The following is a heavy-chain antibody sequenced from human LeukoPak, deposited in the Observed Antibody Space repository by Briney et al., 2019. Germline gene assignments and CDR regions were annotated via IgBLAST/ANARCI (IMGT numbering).Heavy chain of an antibody. CDR1: GCSIRSYY. CDR2: IYFSGST. D-gene: IGHD3-3*01. J-gene: IGHJ4*02. V-gene: IGHV4-59*01. CDR3: ARSYDTNFDY. Sequence: SETLSLTCTVSGCSIRSYYWSWIRQPPGKGLEWIGYIYFSGSTSYNPSLKSRVTISVDRSKNQFSLRLSSVAAADTAVYYCARSYDTNFDYWGQGTLVTVSS.